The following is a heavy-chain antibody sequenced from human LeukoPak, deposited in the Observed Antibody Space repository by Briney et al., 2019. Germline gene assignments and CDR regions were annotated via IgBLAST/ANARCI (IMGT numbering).Heavy chain of an antibody. V-gene: IGHV4-34*01. CDR3: AREPTYYDFWSGYRDYYYYGMDV. Sequence: PSETLSLTCAVYGGSFSGYYWSWIRQPPGKGLEWIGEINHSGSTNYNPSLKSRVTISVDTSKNQFSLKLSSVTAADTAVYYCAREPTYYDFWSGYRDYYYYGMDVWGQGTTVTVSS. CDR2: INHSGST. CDR1: GGSFSGYY. J-gene: IGHJ6*02. D-gene: IGHD3-3*01.